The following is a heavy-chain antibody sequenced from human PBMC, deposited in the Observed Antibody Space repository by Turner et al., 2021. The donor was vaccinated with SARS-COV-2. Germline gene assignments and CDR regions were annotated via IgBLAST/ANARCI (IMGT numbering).Heavy chain of an antibody. Sequence: EVQLVESGGGLVKPGGSLRLPCSAAGLTFSSFGMNWVRQAPGKGLEWVSAISSGSTYIYYADSVKGRFTISRDNAKNSLYLQMNSLRAVDTAVYYWARDYHFDYWGQGTLVTVSS. CDR1: GLTFSSFG. J-gene: IGHJ4*02. CDR2: ISSGSTYI. CDR3: ARDYHFDY. V-gene: IGHV3-21*01.